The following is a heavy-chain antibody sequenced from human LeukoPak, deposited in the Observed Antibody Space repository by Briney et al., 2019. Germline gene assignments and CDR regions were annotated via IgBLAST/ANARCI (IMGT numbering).Heavy chain of an antibody. CDR3: AKVVIAFDI. D-gene: IGHD3-22*01. Sequence: ETLSLTCAVYGGSFSGYYWSWVRQAPGKGLEWVSAISGSGGSTYYADSVKGRFTISRDNSKNALYLQMNSLRAEDTAVYYCAKVVIAFDIWGQGTMVTVSS. CDR2: ISGSGGST. V-gene: IGHV3-23*01. CDR1: GGSFSGYY. J-gene: IGHJ3*02.